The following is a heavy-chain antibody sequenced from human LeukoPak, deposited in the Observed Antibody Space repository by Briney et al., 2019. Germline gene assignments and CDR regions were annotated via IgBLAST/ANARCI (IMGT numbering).Heavy chain of an antibody. Sequence: PSETLSLTCTVSGGSIGRDYWSWIRQPPGKGLEWIGYIYYSGSTNYNPSLKSRVTISVDTSKNQFSLKLSSVTAADTAVYYCARDRRSWFDPWGQGTLVTVSS. CDR3: ARDRRSWFDP. V-gene: IGHV4-59*01. J-gene: IGHJ5*02. CDR2: IYYSGST. CDR1: GGSIGRDY.